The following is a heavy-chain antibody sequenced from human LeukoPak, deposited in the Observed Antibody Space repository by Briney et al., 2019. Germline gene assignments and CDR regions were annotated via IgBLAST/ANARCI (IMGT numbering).Heavy chain of an antibody. CDR1: GYTFTSYG. V-gene: IGHV1-2*02. J-gene: IGHJ4*02. CDR3: ARDPWIAAAGKGGFDY. CDR2: INPNSGGT. D-gene: IGHD6-13*01. Sequence: ASVKVSGKASGYTFTSYGISWVRQAPGQGLEWMGWINPNSGGTNYAQKFQGRVTMTRDTSISTAYMELSRLRSDDTAVYYCARDPWIAAAGKGGFDYWGQGTLVTVSS.